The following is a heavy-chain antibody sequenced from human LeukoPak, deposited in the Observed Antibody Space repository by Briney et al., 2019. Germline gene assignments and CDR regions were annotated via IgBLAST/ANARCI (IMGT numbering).Heavy chain of an antibody. J-gene: IGHJ5*02. CDR2: INPNSGGT. CDR1: GYTFTGYY. Sequence: GTSVKVSCKASGYTFTGYYMHWVRQAPGQGLEWMGWINPNSGGTNYAKKFQGRVTMTRDTSISTAYMELSRLRSDDTAVYYCARDAYDILTGYYIWFDPWGQGTLVTVSS. CDR3: ARDAYDILTGYYIWFDP. V-gene: IGHV1-2*02. D-gene: IGHD3-9*01.